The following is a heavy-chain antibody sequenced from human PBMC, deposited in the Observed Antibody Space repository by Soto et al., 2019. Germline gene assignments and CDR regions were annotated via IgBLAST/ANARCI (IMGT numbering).Heavy chain of an antibody. CDR2: IDGSGGIT. Sequence: QLLQSGGGLVQPGGSLTLSCAASGFTFGTTDMSWVRQAPGEGLEWVSTIDGSGGITYYADSVKGRSTISRDNSRNTVYLQMTSLRGDDTALYYCVKNSGWFNTWGQGALVTVSS. D-gene: IGHD3-10*01. V-gene: IGHV3-23*01. J-gene: IGHJ5*02. CDR1: GFTFGTTD. CDR3: VKNSGWFNT.